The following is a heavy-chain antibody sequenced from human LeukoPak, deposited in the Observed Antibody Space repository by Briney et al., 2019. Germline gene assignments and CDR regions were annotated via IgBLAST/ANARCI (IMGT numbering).Heavy chain of an antibody. Sequence: GGSLRLSCAASGFTFSSYAMHWVRQAPGKGLEYVSAISSNGGSTYYANSVKGRFTISRDNSKNTLYLQMGSLRDEDMAVYYCARAWAAAGNWGQGTLVTVSS. V-gene: IGHV3-64*01. J-gene: IGHJ4*02. CDR3: ARAWAAAGN. D-gene: IGHD6-13*01. CDR2: ISSNGGST. CDR1: GFTFSSYA.